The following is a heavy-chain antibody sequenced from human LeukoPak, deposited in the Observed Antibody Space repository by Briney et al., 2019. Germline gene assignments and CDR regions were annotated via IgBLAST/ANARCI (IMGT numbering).Heavy chain of an antibody. Sequence: SETLSLTCTVSGGSISSSRYYWGWIRQPPGKGLEWIGSIYYTGNTYYNPSLKSRVTMSVDTSKNQFSLKLSSVTAADTAVFYCVRQHDSSGYFYSHFDYWGQGTLVTVSS. CDR1: GGSISSSRYY. J-gene: IGHJ4*02. D-gene: IGHD3-22*01. V-gene: IGHV4-39*01. CDR2: IYYTGNT. CDR3: VRQHDSSGYFYSHFDY.